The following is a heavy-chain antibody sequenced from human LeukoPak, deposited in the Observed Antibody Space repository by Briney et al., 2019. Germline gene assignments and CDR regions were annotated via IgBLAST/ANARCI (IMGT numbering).Heavy chain of an antibody. J-gene: IGHJ4*02. CDR2: INDIGDTK. Sequence: GGSLRLSCIASGFPFSSSSMYWVRQAPGKGLEWVSGINDIGDTKFYADSAEGRFRVSRHNSENTVYLQMNSLRPEDTAMYYCAKGVMSMRFSYDGIGSHRYFAHWGQGSLVIVSS. V-gene: IGHV3-23*01. D-gene: IGHD3-22*01. CDR3: AKGVMSMRFSYDGIGSHRYFAH. CDR1: GFPFSSSS.